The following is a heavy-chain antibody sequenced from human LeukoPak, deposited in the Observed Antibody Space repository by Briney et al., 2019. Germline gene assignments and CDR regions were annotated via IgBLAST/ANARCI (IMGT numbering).Heavy chain of an antibody. J-gene: IGHJ6*02. D-gene: IGHD5-24*01. CDR3: ARDLQWSYGMDV. V-gene: IGHV4-30-4*08. CDR2: IYYSGST. CDR1: GDSISSNNYY. Sequence: SETLSLTCTVSGDSISSNNYYWGWIRQPPGKGLEWIGYIYYSGSTYYNPSLKSRVTISVDTSKNQFSLKLSSVTAADTAVYYCARDLQWSYGMDVWGQGTTVTVSS.